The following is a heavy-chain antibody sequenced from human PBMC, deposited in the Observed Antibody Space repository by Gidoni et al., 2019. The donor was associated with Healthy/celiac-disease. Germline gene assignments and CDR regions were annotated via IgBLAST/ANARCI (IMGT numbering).Heavy chain of an antibody. CDR3: ARVGTYNWFDP. CDR2: IYYSGST. J-gene: IGHJ5*02. CDR1: GGSISSYY. V-gene: IGHV4-59*01. Sequence: QVQLQESGPGLVKPSETLSLTCTVSGGSISSYYWSWNRQPPGKGLEWIGYIYYSGSTNYNPSLKSRVTISVDTSKNQFSLKLSSVTAADTAVYYCARVGTYNWFDPWGQGTLVTVSS.